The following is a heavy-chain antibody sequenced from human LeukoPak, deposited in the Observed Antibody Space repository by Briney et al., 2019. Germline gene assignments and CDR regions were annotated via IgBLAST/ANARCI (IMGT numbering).Heavy chain of an antibody. V-gene: IGHV4-4*07. J-gene: IGHJ3*02. Sequence: SETLSLTCTVSGGSISSYYWSWIRQPAGKGLEWIGRIYTSGSTNYNPSLKSRVTMSVDTSKNQFSLKLSSVTAADTAVYYCARGLTTDDRDDAFDIWGQGTMVTVSS. D-gene: IGHD4-17*01. CDR1: GGSISSYY. CDR2: IYTSGST. CDR3: ARGLTTDDRDDAFDI.